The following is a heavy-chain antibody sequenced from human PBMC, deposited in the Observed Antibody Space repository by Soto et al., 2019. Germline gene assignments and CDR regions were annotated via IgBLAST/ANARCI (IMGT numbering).Heavy chain of an antibody. CDR3: ASFDGTLVRGGRSSPYEMDV. CDR1: GGTFNNYA. Sequence: QVLLVQSGPEVKKPGSSVKVSCKASGGTFNNYAINWVRQAPGKGLEWMGGIIPTFGTGNHAQKFQVRVTITADESTTTAYMELSSLRSEDTAIYYCASFDGTLVRGGRSSPYEMDVWGQGTTVIVSS. V-gene: IGHV1-69*01. CDR2: IIPTFGTG. D-gene: IGHD3-10*01. J-gene: IGHJ6*02.